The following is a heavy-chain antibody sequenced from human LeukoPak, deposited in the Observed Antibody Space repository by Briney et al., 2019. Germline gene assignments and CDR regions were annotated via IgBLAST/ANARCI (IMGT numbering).Heavy chain of an antibody. CDR2: IYYSGST. CDR1: GGSISSGGYY. Sequence: PSETLSLTCTVSGGSISSGGYYWSWIRQPPGKGLEWIGYIYYSGSTNYNPSLKSRVTISVDTSKNQFSLKLSSVTAADTAVYYCARDSMMGAILDYWGQGTLVTVSS. J-gene: IGHJ4*02. CDR3: ARDSMMGAILDY. D-gene: IGHD1-26*01. V-gene: IGHV4-61*08.